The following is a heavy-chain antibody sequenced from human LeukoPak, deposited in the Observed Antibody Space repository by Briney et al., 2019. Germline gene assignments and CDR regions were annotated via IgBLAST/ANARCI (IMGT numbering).Heavy chain of an antibody. CDR3: ARGAPRWWFDP. CDR2: IYYSGST. J-gene: IGHJ5*02. V-gene: IGHV4-59*01. D-gene: IGHD4-23*01. Sequence: TSETLSLTCTVSGGSISSYYWSWIRQPPGKGLEWIGYIYYSGSTNYNPSLKSRVTISVDTSKNQFSLKLSSVTAADTAVYYCARGAPRWWFDPWGQGILVTVSS. CDR1: GGSISSYY.